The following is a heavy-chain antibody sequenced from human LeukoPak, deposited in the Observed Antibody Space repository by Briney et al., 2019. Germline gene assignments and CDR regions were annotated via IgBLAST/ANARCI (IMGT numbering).Heavy chain of an antibody. V-gene: IGHV4-61*01. CDR2: IYYSGST. CDR1: SGSVSSGTYY. CDR3: ARVLVGAAYFDY. D-gene: IGHD1-26*01. J-gene: IGHJ4*02. Sequence: ASETLSLTCTVSSGSVSSGTYYWSWIRQPPGKGLEWIGHIYYSGSTNYNPSLKSRVTISADTSKNQFSLKLTSVTAADTAVYYCARVLVGAAYFDYWGQGTLVTVSS.